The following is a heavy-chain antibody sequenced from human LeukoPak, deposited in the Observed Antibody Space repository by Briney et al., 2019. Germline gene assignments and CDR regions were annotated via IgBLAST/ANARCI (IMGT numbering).Heavy chain of an antibody. CDR2: ISVYNGDT. J-gene: IGHJ4*02. D-gene: IGHD1-26*01. Sequence: GASVKVSCKASSYTFSSFGFMWVRQAPGQGLDWMGWISVYNGDTRYAQKFQGRVTMTTDTSTSTAYMELRSLTSDDTAVYYCARDGGDLLRVDYWGQGTQVTVSS. V-gene: IGHV1-18*01. CDR1: SYTFSSFG. CDR3: ARDGGDLLRVDY.